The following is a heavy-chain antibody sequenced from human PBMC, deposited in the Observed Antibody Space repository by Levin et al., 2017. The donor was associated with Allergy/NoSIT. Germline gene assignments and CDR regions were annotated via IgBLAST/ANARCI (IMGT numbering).Heavy chain of an antibody. D-gene: IGHD6-6*01. CDR1: GYTFTSYD. CDR2: MNPNSGNT. Sequence: GASVKVSCKASGYTFTSYDINWVRQATGQGLEWMGWMNPNSGNTGYAQKFQGRVTMTRNTSISTAYMELSSLRSEDTAVYYCARMYSSSSPSYYYYGMDVWGQGTTVTVSS. CDR3: ARMYSSSSPSYYYYGMDV. V-gene: IGHV1-8*01. J-gene: IGHJ6*02.